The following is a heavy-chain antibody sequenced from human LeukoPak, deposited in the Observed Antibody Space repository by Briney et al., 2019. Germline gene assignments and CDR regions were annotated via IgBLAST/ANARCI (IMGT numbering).Heavy chain of an antibody. CDR1: GYTFTSYG. V-gene: IGHV1-18*01. CDR2: ISAYNGNT. CDR3: ARDHSYSGSYDRFDY. D-gene: IGHD1-26*01. Sequence: ASVKVSCKASGYTFTSYGISWVRQAPGQGLEWMGWISAYNGNTNYAQKLQGRVTMTTDTSTSTAYMELRSLRSDDTAVYYCARDHSYSGSYDRFDYWGRGTLVTVSS. J-gene: IGHJ4*02.